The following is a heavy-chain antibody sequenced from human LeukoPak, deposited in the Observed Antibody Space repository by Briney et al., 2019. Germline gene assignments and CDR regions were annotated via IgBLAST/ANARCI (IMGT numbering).Heavy chain of an antibody. V-gene: IGHV3-33*06. CDR2: IWNDGSNK. Sequence: PRRSLRLSCAASGFTFSSYGMHWVRQAPGKGLEWVAVIWNDGSNKYYADSVKGRFTISRDNSKNALYLQMNSLRAEDTAVYYCAKDRSLGYCSSSSCYRNFMDVWGKGTTVTVFS. D-gene: IGHD2-2*02. CDR1: GFTFSSYG. CDR3: AKDRSLGYCSSSSCYRNFMDV. J-gene: IGHJ6*03.